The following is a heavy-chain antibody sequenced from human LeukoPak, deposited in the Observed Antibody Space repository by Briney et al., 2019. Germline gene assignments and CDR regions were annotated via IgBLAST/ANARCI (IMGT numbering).Heavy chain of an antibody. V-gene: IGHV3-23*01. CDR1: GFTFSSYA. D-gene: IGHD1-26*01. CDR3: AGATYDAFDI. CDR2: ISGSGGST. J-gene: IGHJ3*02. Sequence: SGGSLRLSCAASGFTFSSYAMSWVRQAPGKGLEWVSAISGSGGSTYYAGSVKGRFTISRDNAKNSLYLQMNSLRAEDTAVYYCAGATYDAFDIWGQGTMVTVSS.